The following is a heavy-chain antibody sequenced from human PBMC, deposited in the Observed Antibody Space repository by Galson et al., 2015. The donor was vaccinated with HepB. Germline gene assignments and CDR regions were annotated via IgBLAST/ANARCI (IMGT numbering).Heavy chain of an antibody. Sequence: SLRLSCAASGFTFSSYAMSWVRQAPGRGLEWVSAISVSGGSTYYADSVKGRFAISRDNSKNTLYLQMNSLRAEDRAVYYCAKDGILSADRAYYFDYWGQGTLVTVSS. D-gene: IGHD2-15*01. J-gene: IGHJ4*02. CDR3: AKDGILSADRAYYFDY. CDR1: GFTFSSYA. V-gene: IGHV3-23*01. CDR2: ISVSGGST.